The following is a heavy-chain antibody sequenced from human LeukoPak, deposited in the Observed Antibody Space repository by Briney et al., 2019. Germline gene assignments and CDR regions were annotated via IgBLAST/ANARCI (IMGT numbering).Heavy chain of an antibody. Sequence: GASVKVSCKDSGYTFTSYGISWVRQAPGQGLEWMGWISAYNGNTNYAQKLQGRVTMTTDTSTSTAYMELRSLRSDDTAVYYCARVRCSGGSCYPSYGMDVWGQGTTVTVSS. CDR3: ARVRCSGGSCYPSYGMDV. J-gene: IGHJ6*02. CDR1: GYTFTSYG. V-gene: IGHV1-18*01. CDR2: ISAYNGNT. D-gene: IGHD2-15*01.